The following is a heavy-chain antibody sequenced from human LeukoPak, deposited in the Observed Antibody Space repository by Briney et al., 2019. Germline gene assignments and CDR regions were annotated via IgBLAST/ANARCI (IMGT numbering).Heavy chain of an antibody. J-gene: IGHJ5*02. CDR2: INHSGST. V-gene: IGHV4-34*01. CDR1: NS. D-gene: IGHD1-1*01. Sequence: NSWRWIHHPTGKGLEWIGEINHSGSTNYNPSLKSRVTISVDTSKNQFSLKLSSVTAADTAVYYCASSLIYRRYPFDPWGQGTLVTVSS. CDR3: ASSLIYRRYPFDP.